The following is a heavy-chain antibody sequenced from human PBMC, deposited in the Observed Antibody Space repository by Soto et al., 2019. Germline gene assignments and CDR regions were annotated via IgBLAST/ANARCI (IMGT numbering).Heavy chain of an antibody. CDR1: GYTFTSYG. CDR2: ISAYNGNT. Sequence: AAVKVSCKASGYTFTSYGISWVRQAPGQGXEWMGWISAYNGNTNYAQKLQGRVTMTTDTSTSTAYMELRSLRSDDTAVYYCAREGVQQLVGDTDYYYYGMDVWGQGTTVTVSS. D-gene: IGHD6-13*01. V-gene: IGHV1-18*04. J-gene: IGHJ6*02. CDR3: AREGVQQLVGDTDYYYYGMDV.